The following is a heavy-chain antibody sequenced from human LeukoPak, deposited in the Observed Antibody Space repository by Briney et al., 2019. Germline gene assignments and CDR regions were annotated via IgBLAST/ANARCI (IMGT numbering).Heavy chain of an antibody. CDR1: GFTFSSYG. CDR3: AKTAHSSSWYLPIYDY. J-gene: IGHJ4*02. Sequence: GGSLRLSCAASGFTFSSYGMSWVRQAPGKGLEWVSIISVSGGTTYYADSVKGRFTISRDNSKNTLYLQMNSLRVEDTAVYYCAKTAHSSSWYLPIYDYWGQGTLVTVS. D-gene: IGHD6-13*01. V-gene: IGHV3-23*01. CDR2: ISVSGGTT.